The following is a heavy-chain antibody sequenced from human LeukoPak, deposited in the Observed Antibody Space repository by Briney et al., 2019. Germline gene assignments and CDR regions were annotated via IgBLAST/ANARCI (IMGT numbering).Heavy chain of an antibody. D-gene: IGHD6-13*01. CDR3: ARGPGTGWGDY. Sequence: GASVKVSCKASGYTFTSYGISWMRQAPGQGLEWMGWISAYNGNTNYAQKFQGRVTMTRDTSTSTVYMELSSLRSEDTAVYYCARGPGTGWGDYWGQGTLVTVSS. J-gene: IGHJ4*02. CDR2: ISAYNGNT. V-gene: IGHV1-18*01. CDR1: GYTFTSYG.